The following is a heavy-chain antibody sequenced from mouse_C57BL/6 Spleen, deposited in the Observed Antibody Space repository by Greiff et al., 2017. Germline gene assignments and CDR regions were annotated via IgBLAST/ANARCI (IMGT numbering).Heavy chain of an antibody. Sequence: QVQLQQPGAELVKPGASVKMSCKASGYTFTSYWITWVKQRPGQGLEWIGDIYPGSGSTNYNEKFKSKATLTVDKSSSTAYMQLSSLTSEDAAVYYCARNYCTHFGDWGQGTTLTVSS. CDR3: ARNYCTHFGD. CDR1: GYTFTSYW. CDR2: IYPGSGST. D-gene: IGHD1-1*01. V-gene: IGHV1-55*01. J-gene: IGHJ2*01.